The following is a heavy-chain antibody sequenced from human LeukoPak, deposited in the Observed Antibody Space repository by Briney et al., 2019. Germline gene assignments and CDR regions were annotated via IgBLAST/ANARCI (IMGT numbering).Heavy chain of an antibody. D-gene: IGHD3-10*02. J-gene: IGHJ6*04. V-gene: IGHV3-21*01. CDR2: ISSSTYI. CDR3: AELGITMIGGV. CDR1: GFTFSTYS. Sequence: GGSLRLSCAASGFTFSTYSINWVRQAPGKGLEWVSSISSSTYIYSADSVKGRFTISRDNAQNSLYLQMNSLRAEDTAVYYCAELGITMIGGVWGKGTTVTISS.